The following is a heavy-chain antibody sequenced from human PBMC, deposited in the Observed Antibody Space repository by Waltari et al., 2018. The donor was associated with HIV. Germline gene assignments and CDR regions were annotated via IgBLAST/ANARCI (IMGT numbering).Heavy chain of an antibody. CDR1: GYTFTGYY. CDR3: ARDSAWRGGAFDI. Sequence: QVQLVQSGAEVKKPGASVKVSCKASGYTFTGYYMHWVRQAPGQGLEWMGRINPNSGCTNYAQKFQGRVTMTRDTSISTAYMELSRLRSDDTAVYYCARDSAWRGGAFDIWGQGTMVTVSS. CDR2: INPNSGCT. J-gene: IGHJ3*02. V-gene: IGHV1-2*06. D-gene: IGHD3-10*01.